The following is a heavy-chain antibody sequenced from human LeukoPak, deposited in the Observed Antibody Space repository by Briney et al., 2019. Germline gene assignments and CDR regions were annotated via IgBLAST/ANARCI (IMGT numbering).Heavy chain of an antibody. Sequence: GGSLRLSCAASGFTFSSYAMHWVRQAPGKGLEWVAVISYDGSNNYYADSVKGRFTMSRGNSKNTLYLQMNSLRAEDTAVYYCAKNGDSERWLQPKFVTHWGQGTLVTVSS. CDR3: AKNGDSERWLQPKFVTH. D-gene: IGHD5-24*01. J-gene: IGHJ4*02. V-gene: IGHV3-30*04. CDR1: GFTFSSYA. CDR2: ISYDGSNN.